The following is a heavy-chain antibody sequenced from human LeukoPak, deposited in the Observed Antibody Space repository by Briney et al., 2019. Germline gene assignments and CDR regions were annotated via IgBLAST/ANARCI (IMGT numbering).Heavy chain of an antibody. J-gene: IGHJ6*02. D-gene: IGHD1-1*01. V-gene: IGHV3-21*04. Sequence: GGSLRLSCAASGFTFSSYSMNWVRQAPGKGLEWVSSISSSSSYIYYADSVKGRFTISRDNAKNSLYLQMNSLRAEDTAVYYCAREGQELERYYYYYGMDVWGQGTTVTVSS. CDR3: AREGQELERYYYYYGMDV. CDR2: ISSSSSYI. CDR1: GFTFSSYS.